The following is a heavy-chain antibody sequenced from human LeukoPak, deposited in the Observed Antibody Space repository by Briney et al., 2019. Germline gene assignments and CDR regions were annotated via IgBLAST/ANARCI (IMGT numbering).Heavy chain of an antibody. CDR3: ARRGTYSSSWYHYFDY. Sequence: ASXKVSCKASGYTFTSYYMHWVRQAPGQGLEWMGIINPSGGSTSYAQKFQGRVTMTRDTSTSTVYMELSSLRSEDTAVYYCARRGTYSSSWYHYFDYWGQGTLVTVSS. V-gene: IGHV1-46*01. CDR1: GYTFTSYY. J-gene: IGHJ4*02. CDR2: INPSGGST. D-gene: IGHD6-13*01.